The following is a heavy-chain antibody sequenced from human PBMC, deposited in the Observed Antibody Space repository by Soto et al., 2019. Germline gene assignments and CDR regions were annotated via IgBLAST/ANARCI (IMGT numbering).Heavy chain of an antibody. D-gene: IGHD3-10*01. V-gene: IGHV3-64*04. CDR2: ISKNGGSK. CDR3: AIRHHQTGDYYGMDV. CDR1: GFTFSIYA. J-gene: IGHJ6*02. Sequence: GGSLRLSCSASGFTFSIYAMHWVRQAPGKGLEYVSSISKNGGSKHYADSVRGRFTISRDNSKSTQSLQMNSLRVEDTAVYYCAIRHHQTGDYYGMDVWGQGTTVTVSS.